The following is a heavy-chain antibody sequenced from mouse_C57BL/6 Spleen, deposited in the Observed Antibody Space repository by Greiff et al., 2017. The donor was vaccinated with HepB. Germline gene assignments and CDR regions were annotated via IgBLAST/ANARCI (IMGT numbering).Heavy chain of an antibody. CDR1: GYTFTSYW. CDR2: IHPNSGST. J-gene: IGHJ2*01. D-gene: IGHD2-14*01. V-gene: IGHV1-64*01. Sequence: QVQLQQPGAELVKPGASVKLSCKASGYTFTSYWMHWVKQRPGQGLEWIGMIHPNSGSTNYNEKFKSKATLTVDKSSSTAYMQLSSLTSEDSAVYYCASNYRNDYFDYWGQGTTVTVAS. CDR3: ASNYRNDYFDY.